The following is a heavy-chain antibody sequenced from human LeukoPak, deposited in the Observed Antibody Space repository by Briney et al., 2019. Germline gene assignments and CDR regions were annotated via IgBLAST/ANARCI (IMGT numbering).Heavy chain of an antibody. V-gene: IGHV3-NL1*01. CDR1: GFTFSSYG. D-gene: IGHD3-3*01. Sequence: PGRSLRLSCAASGFTFSSYGMHWVRQAPGKGLEWVSVIYSGGSTYYADSVKGRFTISRDNSKNTLYLQMNSLRAEDTAVYYCARSRSYYDFWSGYYTYYFDYWGQGTLVTVSS. CDR3: ARSRSYYDFWSGYYTYYFDY. CDR2: IYSGGST. J-gene: IGHJ4*02.